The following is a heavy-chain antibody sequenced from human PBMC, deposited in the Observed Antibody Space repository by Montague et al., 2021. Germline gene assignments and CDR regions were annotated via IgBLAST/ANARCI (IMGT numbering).Heavy chain of an antibody. CDR1: GDSITGYY. Sequence: SETLSLTCSVSGDSITGYYWSWIRLPPGKGLEWIGYVYSSGSTSSNPSLKSRVIISVESAKNQISLTLNSATAADTAVYYCARGHGYASSWFYWGQGTLIFVSA. J-gene: IGHJ1*01. D-gene: IGHD6-13*01. V-gene: IGHV4-59*12. CDR2: VYSSGST. CDR3: ARGHGYASSWFY.